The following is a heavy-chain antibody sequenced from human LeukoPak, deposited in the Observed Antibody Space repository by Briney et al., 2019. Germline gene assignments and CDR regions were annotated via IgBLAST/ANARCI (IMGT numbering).Heavy chain of an antibody. CDR2: IYYSGST. Sequence: SETLSLTCTVSGGSISSSSYYWDWIRQPPGKGLEWIGSIYYSGSTYYNPSLKSRVTISVDTSKNQFSLKLSSVTAADTAVYYCARVGVLRFLEWLSNWFDPWGQGTLVTVSS. J-gene: IGHJ5*02. D-gene: IGHD3-3*01. CDR1: GGSISSSSYY. CDR3: ARVGVLRFLEWLSNWFDP. V-gene: IGHV4-39*07.